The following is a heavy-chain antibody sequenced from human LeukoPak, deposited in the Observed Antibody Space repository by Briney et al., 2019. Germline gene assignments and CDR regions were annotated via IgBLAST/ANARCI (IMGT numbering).Heavy chain of an antibody. Sequence: ASVKVSCKASGYTFTGYYMHWVRQAPGQGLEWMGWINPNSGGTNYAQKFQGRVTMTRDTSISTAYMELSRLRSDDTAVYYCAREPLWFGELGAFDIWGQGTMLTVSS. D-gene: IGHD3-10*01. V-gene: IGHV1-2*02. CDR1: GYTFTGYY. J-gene: IGHJ3*02. CDR3: AREPLWFGELGAFDI. CDR2: INPNSGGT.